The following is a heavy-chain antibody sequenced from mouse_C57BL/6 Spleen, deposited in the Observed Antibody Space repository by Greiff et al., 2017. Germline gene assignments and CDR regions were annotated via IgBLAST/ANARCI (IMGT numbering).Heavy chain of an antibody. D-gene: IGHD3-2*02. J-gene: IGHJ1*03. V-gene: IGHV14-1*01. Sequence: EVQLQQSGPELVRPGASVKLSCTASGFNIKDYYMHWVKQRPEQGLEWIGRIDPEDGDTEYAPKFQGKATMTADTSSNTAYLQLSSLTSEDTAVYYCTAAGDEGYFDVWGTGTTVTVSS. CDR1: GFNIKDYY. CDR2: IDPEDGDT. CDR3: TAAGDEGYFDV.